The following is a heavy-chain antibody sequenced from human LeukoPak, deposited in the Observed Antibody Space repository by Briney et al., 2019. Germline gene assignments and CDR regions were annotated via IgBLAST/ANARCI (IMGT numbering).Heavy chain of an antibody. J-gene: IGHJ4*02. CDR1: GFTFSSYG. D-gene: IGHD3-22*01. Sequence: HPGGSLRLSCAASGFTFSSYGMHWVRQAPGKGLEWVAFIRHNGIDKYLADSLKGRFIISRDNSKNTLYLKMNSLRAEDTAVYYCARAGSGYYYEYYFDYWGQGTLVTVSS. V-gene: IGHV3-30*02. CDR2: IRHNGIDK. CDR3: ARAGSGYYYEYYFDY.